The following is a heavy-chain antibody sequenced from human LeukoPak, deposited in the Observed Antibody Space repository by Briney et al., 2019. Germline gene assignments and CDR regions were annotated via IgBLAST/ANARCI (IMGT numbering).Heavy chain of an antibody. V-gene: IGHV4-34*01. CDR1: GGSISHYY. CDR3: ASAYYDILGGHFDY. CDR2: INHSGST. Sequence: PSETLSLTCAVYGGSISHYYWSWIRQSPGKGLECIGEINHSGSTNYNPSLKSRVTISVDTSKNQFSLKVTSVTAADTAVYYCASAYYDILGGHFDYWGQGTLVTVSS. J-gene: IGHJ4*02. D-gene: IGHD3-9*01.